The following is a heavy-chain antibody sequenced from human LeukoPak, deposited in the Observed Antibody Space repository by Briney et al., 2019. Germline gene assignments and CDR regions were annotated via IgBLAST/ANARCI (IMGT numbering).Heavy chain of an antibody. CDR1: GFTFSSYS. Sequence: PGGSLRLSCAASGFTFSSYSMNWVRQAPGKGLEWVSYISSSSSTIYYADSVKGRFTISRDNAKNSLYLQMNSLRAEDTAVYYCARTFEQTMVRVDAFDIWGQGTMVTVSS. D-gene: IGHD3-10*01. V-gene: IGHV3-48*01. CDR2: ISSSSSTI. J-gene: IGHJ3*02. CDR3: ARTFEQTMVRVDAFDI.